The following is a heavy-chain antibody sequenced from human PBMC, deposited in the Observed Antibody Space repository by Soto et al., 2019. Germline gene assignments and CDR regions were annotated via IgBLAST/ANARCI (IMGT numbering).Heavy chain of an antibody. CDR1: GDSISSADYF. V-gene: IGHV4-30-4*01. J-gene: IGHJ4*02. CDR3: AREPYLPKDRNDF. CDR2: IFHSGTT. Sequence: PSETLSLTCSVSGDSISSADYFWTWIRQSPGKGLEWMGYIFHSGTTYYSPSLKGRLLISIENSKNQFSLRLTSVTAADSAVYFCAREPYLPKDRNDFWGPGTLVTVYS.